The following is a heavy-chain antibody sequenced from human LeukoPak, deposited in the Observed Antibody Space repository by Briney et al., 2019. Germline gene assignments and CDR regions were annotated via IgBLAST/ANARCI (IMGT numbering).Heavy chain of an antibody. J-gene: IGHJ5*02. CDR2: IYTSGST. CDR3: ARDQTTVTVLVGFDP. D-gene: IGHD4-17*01. V-gene: IGHV4-4*07. Sequence: KTSETLSLTCTVSGGSISSYYWSWIRQPAGKGLEWIGRIYTSGSTNYNPSLKSRVTMSVDTSKNQFSLKLSSVTAADTAVYYCARDQTTVTVLVGFDPWGQGTLVTVSP. CDR1: GGSISSYY.